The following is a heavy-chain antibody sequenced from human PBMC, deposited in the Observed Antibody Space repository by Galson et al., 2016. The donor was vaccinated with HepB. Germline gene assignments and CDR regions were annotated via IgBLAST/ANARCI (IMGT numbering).Heavy chain of an antibody. CDR1: GFTFSSYG. D-gene: IGHD6-19*01. J-gene: IGHJ3*02. Sequence: SLRLSCAASGFTFSSYGMSWVRQAPGKGLEGVSGITGSGGSTYYADSVKGRFTISRDTSKNTLYLQMNSLRAEDTAVYYCAKPHIAVAGPGGLAFNMWGQGTMVTVSS. V-gene: IGHV3-23*01. CDR2: ITGSGGST. CDR3: AKPHIAVAGPGGLAFNM.